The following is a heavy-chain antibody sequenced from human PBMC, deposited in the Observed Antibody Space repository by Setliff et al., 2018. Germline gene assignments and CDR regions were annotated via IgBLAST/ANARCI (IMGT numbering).Heavy chain of an antibody. J-gene: IGHJ5*02. D-gene: IGHD3-3*01. CDR1: GYSFTSYW. V-gene: IGHV5-51*01. CDR3: ARSRSNFWSGYFNWFDP. CDR2: IYPVDSDT. Sequence: PGESLKIACKGSGYSFTSYWIGWVRQMPGKGLEWMVIIYPVDSDTRYSPSFQGQVTISADKSISTAYLQWSSLKASDTAMYYCARSRSNFWSGYFNWFDPWGQGTLVTVSS.